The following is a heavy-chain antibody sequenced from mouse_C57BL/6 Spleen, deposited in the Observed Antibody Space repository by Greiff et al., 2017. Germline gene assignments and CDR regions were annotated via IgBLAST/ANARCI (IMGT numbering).Heavy chain of an antibody. CDR1: GYTFTSYG. J-gene: IGHJ2*01. CDR3: ARRGIDYYGSSYFDY. D-gene: IGHD1-1*01. CDR2: IYPRSGNT. Sequence: VQLQQSGAELARPGASVKLSCKASGYTFTSYGISWVKQRTGQGLEWIGEIYPRSGNTYYNEKFKGKATLTADKSSSTAYMELRSLTSEDSAVYFCARRGIDYYGSSYFDYWGQGTTLTVSS. V-gene: IGHV1-81*01.